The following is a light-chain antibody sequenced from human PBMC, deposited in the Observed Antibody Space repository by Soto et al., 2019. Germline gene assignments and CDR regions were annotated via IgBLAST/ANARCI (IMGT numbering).Light chain of an antibody. V-gene: IGLV2-23*02. CDR2: EVS. CDR3: CSYAGRSTLEV. J-gene: IGLJ3*02. CDR1: SSDVGSYNL. Sequence: QSALTQPASVSGSPGQSITISCTGTSSDVGSYNLVSWYQQHPGKAPKLMIYEVSKRTSGVSNRFSGSKSGNTASLTISGLQAEDEADYYCCSYAGRSTLEVFGGGTKLTVL.